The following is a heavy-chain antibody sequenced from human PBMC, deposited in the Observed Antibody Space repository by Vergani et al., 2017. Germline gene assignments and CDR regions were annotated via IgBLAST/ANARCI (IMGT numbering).Heavy chain of an antibody. V-gene: IGHV4-59*01. CDR3: ARDFAGEWYFDL. Sequence: VLLQEPGPGLVRPSETLSLKCSVSGASIDSFYLSWIRQSPGNGLEWIGYVFRNGNVNYNPSFNFRVAIDTSNNELSLRVTSVTAADTAVYFCARDFAGEWYFDLWGRGATVTVSS. J-gene: IGHJ2*01. CDR2: VFRNGNV. D-gene: IGHD6-13*01. CDR1: GASIDSFY.